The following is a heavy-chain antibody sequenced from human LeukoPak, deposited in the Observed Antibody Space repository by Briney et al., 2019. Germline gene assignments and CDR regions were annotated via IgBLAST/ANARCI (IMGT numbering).Heavy chain of an antibody. D-gene: IGHD2-21*02. CDR3: VTYCGGDCYSVGAFDI. V-gene: IGHV1-69*13. J-gene: IGHJ3*02. CDR1: GGTFSSYA. CDR2: IIPIFGTA. Sequence: SVKVSCKASGGTFSSYAISWVRQAPGQGLEWMGGIIPIFGTANYAQKFQGRVTITADESTSTAHMELSSLRSEDTAVYYCVTYCGGDCYSVGAFDIWGQGTMVTVSS.